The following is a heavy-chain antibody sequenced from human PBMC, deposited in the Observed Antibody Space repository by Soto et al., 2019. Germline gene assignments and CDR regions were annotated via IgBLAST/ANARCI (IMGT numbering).Heavy chain of an antibody. CDR3: ARSPHVLRYFDY. CDR2: IYYSGST. D-gene: IGHD3-9*01. J-gene: IGHJ4*02. Sequence: SETLSLTCTVSGGSISSYYWSWIRQHPGKGLEWIGYIYYSGSTYYNPSLKSRVTISVDTSKNQFSLKLSSVTAADTAVYYCARSPHVLRYFDYWGQGTLVTVSS. CDR1: GGSISSYY. V-gene: IGHV4-59*06.